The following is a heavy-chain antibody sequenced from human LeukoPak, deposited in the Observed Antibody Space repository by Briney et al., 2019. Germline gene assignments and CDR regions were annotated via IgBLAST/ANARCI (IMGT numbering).Heavy chain of an antibody. CDR3: ARVGNTYYYDSSGYG. CDR2: IYHSGST. Sequence: PSETLSLTCTVSGYSISSGYYWGWIRQPPGKGLEWIGSIYHSGSTYYNPSLKSRVTISVDTSKNQFSLKLSSVTAADTAVYYCARVGNTYYYDSSGYGWGQGTLVTVSS. D-gene: IGHD3-22*01. CDR1: GYSISSGYY. J-gene: IGHJ4*02. V-gene: IGHV4-38-2*02.